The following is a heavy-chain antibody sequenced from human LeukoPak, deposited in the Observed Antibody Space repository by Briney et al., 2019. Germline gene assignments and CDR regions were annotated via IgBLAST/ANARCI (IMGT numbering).Heavy chain of an antibody. CDR3: ARDKGDYDTSGSLFVF. Sequence: AGGSLRLSCAASGFTFSSYWMNWARQAPGKGLEWVASINHNGNVNYYVDSVKGRFTISRDNAKSSLYLQMNSLRAGDTAVYYCARDKGDYDTSGSLFVFGGQGTLVTVSS. D-gene: IGHD3-22*01. CDR1: GFTFSSYW. CDR2: INHNGNVN. V-gene: IGHV3-7*03. J-gene: IGHJ4*02.